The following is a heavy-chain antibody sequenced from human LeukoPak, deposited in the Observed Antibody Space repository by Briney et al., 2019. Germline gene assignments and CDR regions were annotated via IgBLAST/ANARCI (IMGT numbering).Heavy chain of an antibody. CDR1: GFTFSSYW. Sequence: GGSLRLSCAASGFTFSSYWMSWVRLAPGKGLECVANIKGDGSEKWYADSVKGRFTISRDNAQNSVHLQMNGLRAEDTAVYHCARDEYRSRWLHPWGQGTLVTVTS. D-gene: IGHD5-24*01. J-gene: IGHJ5*02. V-gene: IGHV3-7*01. CDR2: IKGDGSEK. CDR3: ARDEYRSRWLHP.